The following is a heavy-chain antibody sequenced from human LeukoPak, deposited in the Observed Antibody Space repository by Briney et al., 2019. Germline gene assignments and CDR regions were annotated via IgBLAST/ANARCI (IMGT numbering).Heavy chain of an antibody. Sequence: GGSLRLSCAASGFTFSSYAMHWVRQAPGKGLEWVAVISYDGSNKYYADSVKGRFTISRDNSKNTLYLQMNSLRAEDTAVYYCARGVAAAANDDPSFDYWGQGTLVTVSS. CDR2: ISYDGSNK. CDR3: ARGVAAAANDDPSFDY. D-gene: IGHD6-13*01. V-gene: IGHV3-30-3*01. CDR1: GFTFSSYA. J-gene: IGHJ4*02.